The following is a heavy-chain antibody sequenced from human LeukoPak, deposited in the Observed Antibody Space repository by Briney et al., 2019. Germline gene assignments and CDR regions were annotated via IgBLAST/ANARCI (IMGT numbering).Heavy chain of an antibody. D-gene: IGHD6-19*01. CDR1: GGSISSSSYY. J-gene: IGHJ4*02. CDR2: IYYSGST. V-gene: IGHV4-39*01. Sequence: PSGTLSLTCTVSGGSISSSSYYWGWIRQPPGKGLEWIGSIYYSGSTYYNPSLKSRVTISVDTSKNQFSLKLSSVTAADTALYYCARHFIAVADTADYWGQGTLVTVSS. CDR3: ARHFIAVADTADY.